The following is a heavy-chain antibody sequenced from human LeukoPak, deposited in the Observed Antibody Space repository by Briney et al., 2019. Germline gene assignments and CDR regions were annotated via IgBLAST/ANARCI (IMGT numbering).Heavy chain of an antibody. CDR1: GFTFSSHR. V-gene: IGHV3-30-3*01. CDR3: AGRPTGYSSGYIH. CDR2: ISYDGSNK. D-gene: IGHD5-18*01. Sequence: GGSLRLSCAASGFTFSSHRMHWVRQAPGKGLEWVAVISYDGSNKYYADSVKGRFTISRDNSENIVYLQMNNLRVEDTAVYYCAGRPTGYSSGYIHWGQGTLVTVSS. J-gene: IGHJ4*02.